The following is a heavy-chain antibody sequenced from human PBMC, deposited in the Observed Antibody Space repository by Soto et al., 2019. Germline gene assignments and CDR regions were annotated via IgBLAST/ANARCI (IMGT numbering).Heavy chain of an antibody. CDR2: IKQDGSEK. CDR1: GFSFNPYV. Sequence: GGSLRLSCVASGFSFNPYVMAWVRQAPGKGLEWVATIKQDGSEKYYVDSVKGRFTISRDNANNSLYLQMNSLRAEDTAVYYCARANVWGQGNTVTVSS. J-gene: IGHJ6*02. V-gene: IGHV3-7*04. CDR3: ARANV.